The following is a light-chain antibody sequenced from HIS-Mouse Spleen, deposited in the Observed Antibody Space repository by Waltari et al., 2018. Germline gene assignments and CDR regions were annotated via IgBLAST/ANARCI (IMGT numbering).Light chain of an antibody. Sequence: SYVLTQPPSVSVAPGQTARITFGGNNIGSKSGHWYQQKPGQAPVLVVYDDSDRPSGIPERFSGSNSGNTATLTISRVEAGDEADYYCQVWDSSSDHVVFGGGTKLTVL. CDR2: DDS. CDR1: NIGSKS. CDR3: QVWDSSSDHVV. J-gene: IGLJ2*01. V-gene: IGLV3-21*02.